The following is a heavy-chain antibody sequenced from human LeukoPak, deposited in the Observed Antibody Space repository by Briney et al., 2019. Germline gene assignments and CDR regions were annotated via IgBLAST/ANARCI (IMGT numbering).Heavy chain of an antibody. CDR3: ARDPGGRRSQAGHFDY. CDR2: ISTYSGDT. J-gene: IGHJ4*02. V-gene: IGHV1-18*04. Sequence: ASVKVSCKTSGYTFTSYGINWVRHAPGQGLEWMGWISTYSGDTNSAQKLQARVTMTRDTSTGTAYMELRSLRSDDTAVYYCARDPGGRRSQAGHFDYWGQGTLVTVSS. D-gene: IGHD3-16*01. CDR1: GYTFTSYG.